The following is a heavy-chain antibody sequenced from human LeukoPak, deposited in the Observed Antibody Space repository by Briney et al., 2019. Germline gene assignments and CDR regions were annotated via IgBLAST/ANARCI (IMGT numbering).Heavy chain of an antibody. CDR3: AREGNIVATFGMDV. Sequence: ASVKVSCKASGYTFTSYGISWVRQAPGQGLEWMGWISAYNGNTNYAQKLQGRVTMTTDTSTSTAYMELRSLGSDDTAVYYCAREGNIVATFGMDVWGQGTTVTVSS. V-gene: IGHV1-18*01. J-gene: IGHJ6*02. CDR1: GYTFTSYG. D-gene: IGHD5-12*01. CDR2: ISAYNGNT.